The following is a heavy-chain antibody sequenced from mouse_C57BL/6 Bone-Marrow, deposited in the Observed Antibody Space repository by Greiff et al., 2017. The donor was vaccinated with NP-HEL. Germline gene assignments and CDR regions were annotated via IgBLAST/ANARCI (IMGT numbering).Heavy chain of an antibody. V-gene: IGHV1-55*01. CDR2: IYPGSGST. Sequence: VQLQQPGAELVKPGASVKMSCKASGYTFTSYWITWVKQRPGQGLEWIGDIYPGSGSTNYNEKFKSKATLTVDTSSSTAYMQLSSLTSEDSAVYYCAHYYGSSYEDYYAMDYWGQGTSVTVSS. CDR3: AHYYGSSYEDYYAMDY. D-gene: IGHD1-1*01. CDR1: GYTFTSYW. J-gene: IGHJ4*01.